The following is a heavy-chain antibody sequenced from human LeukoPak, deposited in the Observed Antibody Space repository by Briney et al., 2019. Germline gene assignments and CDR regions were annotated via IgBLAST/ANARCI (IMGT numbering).Heavy chain of an antibody. J-gene: IGHJ4*02. Sequence: PGGSLRLTCAASGFTFSNYWMSWVRQAPGKGLEWVANIKQDETEKYYVDSVKGRFTISRDNAKNSLFLQVNSLRAEDTAVYYCARDLGSGWTPIDYWGQGTLVTVSS. CDR1: GFTFSNYW. V-gene: IGHV3-7*05. D-gene: IGHD6-19*01. CDR3: ARDLGSGWTPIDY. CDR2: IKQDETEK.